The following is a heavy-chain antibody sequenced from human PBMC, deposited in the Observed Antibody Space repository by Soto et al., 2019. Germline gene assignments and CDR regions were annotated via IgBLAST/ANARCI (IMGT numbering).Heavy chain of an antibody. CDR2: IYHSGNT. Sequence: SETLSLTCAVSGDSISSGAWWSWVRQSPGKGLQWIGEIYHSGNTRNNPSLKSRVTMSVDKSNNQFSLNLMSVTAADTATYYCARDSRTGCSSTDCYM. J-gene: IGHJ6*03. V-gene: IGHV4-4*02. CDR3: ARDSRTGCSSTDCYM. CDR1: GDSISSGAW. D-gene: IGHD2-2*01.